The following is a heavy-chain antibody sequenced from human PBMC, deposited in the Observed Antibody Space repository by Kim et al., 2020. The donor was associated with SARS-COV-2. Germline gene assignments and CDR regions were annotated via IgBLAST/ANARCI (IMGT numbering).Heavy chain of an antibody. CDR1: GFTVSSNY. D-gene: IGHD2-15*01. V-gene: IGHV3-53*01. Sequence: GGSLRLSCAASGFTVSSNYMSWVRQAPGKGLEWVSVIYSGGSTYYADSVKGRFTISRDNSKNTLYLQMNSLRAEDTAVYYCARDRAYCSGGSCYHYGMDVWGQGTTVTVSS. CDR3: ARDRAYCSGGSCYHYGMDV. CDR2: IYSGGST. J-gene: IGHJ6*02.